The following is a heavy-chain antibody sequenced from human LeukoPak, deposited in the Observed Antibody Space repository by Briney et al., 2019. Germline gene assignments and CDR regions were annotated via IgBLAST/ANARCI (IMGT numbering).Heavy chain of an antibody. CDR3: ARHPSFGMVIES. CDR1: GGSISSYY. D-gene: IGHD3-3*01. Sequence: PLETLSLTCSVSGGSISSYYWSWIRQPPGRGLEWIGYVYYTGSTNYNPSLKSRVTISVDTSKNQFSLKLSSVTAADTAVYYCARHPSFGMVIESWGQGTLATVSS. V-gene: IGHV4-59*08. J-gene: IGHJ4*02. CDR2: VYYTGST.